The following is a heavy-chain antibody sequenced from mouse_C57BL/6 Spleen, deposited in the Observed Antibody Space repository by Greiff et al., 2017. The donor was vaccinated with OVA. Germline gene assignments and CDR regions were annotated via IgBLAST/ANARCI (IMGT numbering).Heavy chain of an antibody. Sequence: VQLQQSGPELVKPGASVKISCKASGYTFTDYYMNWVKQSHGKSLEWIGDINPNNGGTSYNQKFKGKATLTVDKSSSTAYMELRSLTSEDSAVYYCAPYGYDGALDYWGQGTTLTVSS. D-gene: IGHD2-2*01. V-gene: IGHV1-26*01. CDR1: GYTFTDYY. CDR2: INPNNGGT. J-gene: IGHJ2*01. CDR3: APYGYDGALDY.